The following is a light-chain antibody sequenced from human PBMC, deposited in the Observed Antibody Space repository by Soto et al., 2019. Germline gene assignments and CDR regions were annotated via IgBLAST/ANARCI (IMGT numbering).Light chain of an antibody. CDR3: EEDNSLWT. V-gene: IGKV1-5*03. J-gene: IGKJ1*01. Sequence: DIQMTQSPSTPSASIGDRVTITCRASQSISSWLAWYQQKPGQAPKLLIYKASSLESGVPSRFSGSGSGTEFSLTISSRQPDDFATYYCEEDNSLWTFGQGTKVEIK. CDR2: KAS. CDR1: QSISSW.